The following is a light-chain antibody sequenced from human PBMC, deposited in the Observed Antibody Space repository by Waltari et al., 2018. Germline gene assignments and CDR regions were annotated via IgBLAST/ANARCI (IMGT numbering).Light chain of an antibody. CDR3: ATWDDSLNGRV. J-gene: IGLJ3*02. CDR2: ANY. V-gene: IGLV1-44*01. CDR1: HSNIRINT. Sequence: QSVLTQPPLASGTPGQPVTTSCSGNHSNIRINTVTWYQQPPGTAPNLLIYANYRRPSGVPDRFSASKSDTSASLAISGLQSEDEADYFCATWDDSLNGRVFGGGTKLAVL.